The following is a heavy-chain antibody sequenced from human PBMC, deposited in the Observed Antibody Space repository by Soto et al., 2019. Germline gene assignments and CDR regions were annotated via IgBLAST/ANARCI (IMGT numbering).Heavy chain of an antibody. CDR3: ARGDYDFWSGFVSGMDV. Sequence: SETLSLSCTVSGCSISSGGYYWSWIRQHPGKGLEWIGYIYYSRSTYYNPSLKGRVTISVDTSKNQFSLKLSSVTAADTAVYYCARGDYDFWSGFVSGMDVWGQGTTVTVSS. D-gene: IGHD3-3*01. CDR2: IYYSRST. J-gene: IGHJ6*02. CDR1: GCSISSGGYY. V-gene: IGHV4-31*03.